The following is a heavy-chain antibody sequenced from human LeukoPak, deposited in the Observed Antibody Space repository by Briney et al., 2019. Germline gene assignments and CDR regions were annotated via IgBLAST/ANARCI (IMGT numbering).Heavy chain of an antibody. CDR3: ARGPYSYDSSGAFDI. D-gene: IGHD3-22*01. V-gene: IGHV4-34*01. Sequence: SETLSLTCAVYGGSFRGYYWSWIRQPPGKGLEWIGEINHSGSTNYNPSLKSRVTISVDTSKNQFSLKLSSVTAAATAVYFCARGPYSYDSSGAFDIWGQGTMVTVSS. J-gene: IGHJ3*02. CDR1: GGSFRGYY. CDR2: INHSGST.